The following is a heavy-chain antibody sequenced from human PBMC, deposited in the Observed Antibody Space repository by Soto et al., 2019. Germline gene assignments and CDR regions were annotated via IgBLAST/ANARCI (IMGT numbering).Heavy chain of an antibody. CDR1: GFTFSSYA. V-gene: IGHV3-23*01. CDR2: ISGSGGST. Sequence: GGSLRLSCAASGFTFSSYAMSWVRQAPGKGLEWVSAISGSGGSTYYADSVKGRFTISRDNSKNTLYLQMNSLRAEDTAVYYCAKDDGAVGGGYSSSWYFFDYWGQGTLVTVSS. CDR3: AKDDGAVGGGYSSSWYFFDY. J-gene: IGHJ4*02. D-gene: IGHD6-13*01.